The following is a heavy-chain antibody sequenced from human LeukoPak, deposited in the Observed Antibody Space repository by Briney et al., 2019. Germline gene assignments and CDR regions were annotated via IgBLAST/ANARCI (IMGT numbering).Heavy chain of an antibody. CDR1: GYTFTSYG. D-gene: IGHD3-10*01. CDR3: AREDGSGSRNWFDP. J-gene: IGHJ5*02. V-gene: IGHV1-18*01. Sequence: ASVKVSCKASGYTFTSYGISWVRQAPGQGLEWMGWISAYNGNTNYAQKLQGRVTMTSDTSTSTAYMELRSLRSDDTAVYYCAREDGSGSRNWFDPWGQGTLVTVSS. CDR2: ISAYNGNT.